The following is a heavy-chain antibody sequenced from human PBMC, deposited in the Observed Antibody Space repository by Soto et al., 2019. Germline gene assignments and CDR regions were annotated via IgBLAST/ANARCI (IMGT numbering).Heavy chain of an antibody. J-gene: IGHJ2*01. CDR2: IYYSGST. CDR1: GGSISSYY. Sequence: QVQLQESGPGLVKSSETLSLTCTVSGGSISSYYWSWIRQPPGKELEWIGYIYYSGSTNYNPSLKSRVTISVDTSKNQFSLKLSSLTAADTAVYYCARDVNTWYFDLWGRGTLVTVSS. CDR3: ARDVNTWYFDL. V-gene: IGHV4-59*01.